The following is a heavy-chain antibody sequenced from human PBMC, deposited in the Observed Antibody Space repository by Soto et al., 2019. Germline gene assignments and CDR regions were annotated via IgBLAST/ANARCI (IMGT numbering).Heavy chain of an antibody. D-gene: IGHD6-6*01. J-gene: IGHJ4*02. Sequence: GSLRLSCAASGFTFSSYAMHWVRQAPGKGLEWVAVISYDGSNKYYADSVKGRFTISRDNSKNTLYLQMNSLRAEDTAVYYCARSEYSSQYDYWGQGTLVTVSS. CDR1: GFTFSSYA. V-gene: IGHV3-30-3*01. CDR2: ISYDGSNK. CDR3: ARSEYSSQYDY.